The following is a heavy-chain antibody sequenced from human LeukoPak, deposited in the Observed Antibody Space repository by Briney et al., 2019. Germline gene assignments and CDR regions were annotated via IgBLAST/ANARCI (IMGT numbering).Heavy chain of an antibody. J-gene: IGHJ4*02. D-gene: IGHD3-22*01. CDR1: GFTFAGYA. Sequence: GGSLRLSCAASGFTFAGYAINWVRQSPGKGLEWVSGISSSGGSTYYADSVKGRFTISRDNYKNTLYLQMNSLRAEDTAVSYCAINYYDSSGYFDYWGQGTLVTVSS. CDR2: ISSSGGST. CDR3: AINYYDSSGYFDY. V-gene: IGHV3-23*01.